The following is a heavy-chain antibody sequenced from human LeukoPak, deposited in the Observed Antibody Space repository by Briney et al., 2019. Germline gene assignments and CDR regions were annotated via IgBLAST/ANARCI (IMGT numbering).Heavy chain of an antibody. V-gene: IGHV3-23*01. CDR1: GFIFSNYA. Sequence: PGGSLRLSCAASGFIFSNYAMSWVRQAPVKGLEWVSGINNSGDRRFYADSVKGRFTISRDNSKNTLYLQMNSLRAEDTAVYYCARGWYNFDYWGQGTRVTVSS. CDR2: INNSGDRR. J-gene: IGHJ4*02. CDR3: ARGWYNFDY. D-gene: IGHD6-19*01.